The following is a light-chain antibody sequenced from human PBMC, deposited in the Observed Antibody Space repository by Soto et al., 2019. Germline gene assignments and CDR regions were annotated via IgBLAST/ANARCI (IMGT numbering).Light chain of an antibody. CDR3: NSYTSTSARV. Sequence: QSALTQPASVSGSPGQSITISCTGTSNDVGGFNYVSWYQQHPGKAPKVITYEVSNRPSGVSNRFSGSKSGNTASLTISGLQAEDEADYYCNSYTSTSARVFGGGTKLTVL. CDR2: EVS. CDR1: SNDVGGFNY. V-gene: IGLV2-14*01. J-gene: IGLJ3*02.